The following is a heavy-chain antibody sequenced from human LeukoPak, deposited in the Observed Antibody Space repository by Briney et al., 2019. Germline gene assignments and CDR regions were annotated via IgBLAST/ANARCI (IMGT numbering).Heavy chain of an antibody. Sequence: SETLSLTCAVYGGSFSGYYWSWIRQPPGKGLEWIGEINQSGSTNYNPSLKSRVTISVDTSKNQFSLKLSSVTAADTAVYYCARRDYYDFNWFDPWGQGTLVTVSS. V-gene: IGHV4-34*01. CDR3: ARRDYYDFNWFDP. D-gene: IGHD3-22*01. CDR1: GGSFSGYY. J-gene: IGHJ5*02. CDR2: INQSGST.